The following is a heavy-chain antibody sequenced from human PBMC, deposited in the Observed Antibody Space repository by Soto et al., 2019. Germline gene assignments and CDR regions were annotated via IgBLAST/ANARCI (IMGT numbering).Heavy chain of an antibody. D-gene: IGHD3-22*01. Sequence: QVQLVESGGGVVQPGRSLRLSCAASGFTFSSYGMHWVRQAPGKGLEWVAVISYDGSNKYYADSVKGRFTISRDNSKNTLYLQMNSLRAEDTAVYYCAKGLDYSSGYQDYFDYWGQGTLVTVSS. CDR1: GFTFSSYG. V-gene: IGHV3-30*18. CDR3: AKGLDYSSGYQDYFDY. CDR2: ISYDGSNK. J-gene: IGHJ4*02.